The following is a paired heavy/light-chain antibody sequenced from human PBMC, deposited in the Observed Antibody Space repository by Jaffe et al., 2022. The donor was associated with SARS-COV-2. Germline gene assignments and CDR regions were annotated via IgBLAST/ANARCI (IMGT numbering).Light chain of an antibody. CDR3: CSYAGSRTWV. V-gene: IGLV2-23*01. CDR2: EGS. Sequence: QSALTQPASVSGSLGQSITISCTGTSSDVGSNDLVSWYQHYPDKAPKLMIYEGSKRPSGVSNRFSGSKTGNTASLTISGLQAEDEADYYCCSYAGSRTWVFGGGTKLTVL. CDR1: SSDVGSNDL. J-gene: IGLJ3*02.
Heavy chain of an antibody. CDR2: TYYRSKWYF. V-gene: IGHV6-1*01. J-gene: IGHJ4*02. CDR3: ARGRYYGFDY. D-gene: IGHD1-26*01. CDR1: GDSISSDSVA. Sequence: QVQLQQSGPRLVKPSQTLSLTCAISGDSISSDSVAWNWIRQSPSRGLEWLGRTYYRSKWYFEYAISVKSRITINPDTAKNQFSLQLNSVTPEDTAVFYCARGRYYGFDYWGQGTLVTVSS.